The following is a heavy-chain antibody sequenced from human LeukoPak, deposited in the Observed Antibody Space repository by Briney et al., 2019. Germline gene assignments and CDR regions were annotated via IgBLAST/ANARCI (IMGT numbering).Heavy chain of an antibody. CDR2: IYYGGST. J-gene: IGHJ3*02. CDR3: ARGPIEMVRGSYDAFDI. D-gene: IGHD3-10*01. Sequence: PSETLSLTCTVSGAPINSDYCSSVRQPPRKGLEWHGHIYYGGSTSYHPSLKSRVTMSVDTSKNQFSLKLNSVTAADTAVYYCARGPIEMVRGSYDAFDIWGQGTVVTVSS. V-gene: IGHV4-59*08. CDR1: GAPINSDY.